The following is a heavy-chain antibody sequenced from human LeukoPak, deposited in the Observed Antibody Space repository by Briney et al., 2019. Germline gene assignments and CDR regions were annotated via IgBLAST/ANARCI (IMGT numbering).Heavy chain of an antibody. CDR3: ARDGYDSSGYFDY. J-gene: IGHJ4*02. V-gene: IGHV1-69*13. CDR2: IIPIFGTA. D-gene: IGHD3-22*01. CDR1: VGTFSSYA. Sequence: GASLKVSCKASVGTFSSYAINWVRQAPVQRLEWMGGIIPIFGTANYAQKFQGRVTITADESTSTAYMELSSLRSEDTAVYYCARDGYDSSGYFDYWGQGTLVTVSS.